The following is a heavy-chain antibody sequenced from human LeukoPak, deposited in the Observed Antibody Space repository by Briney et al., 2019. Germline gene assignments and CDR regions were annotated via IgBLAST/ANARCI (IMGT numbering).Heavy chain of an antibody. Sequence: GGSLRLSCAASGFTFSDYYMSWIRQAPGKGLEWVSYISNSGSIIKYADSVKGRFTISRDNAKNSLYLQMNSLRAEDTAVYYCARDVGFGGYSRGIFDYWGQGTLVTVSS. CDR1: GFTFSDYY. CDR3: ARDVGFGGYSRGIFDY. J-gene: IGHJ4*02. V-gene: IGHV3-11*04. D-gene: IGHD3-10*01. CDR2: ISNSGSII.